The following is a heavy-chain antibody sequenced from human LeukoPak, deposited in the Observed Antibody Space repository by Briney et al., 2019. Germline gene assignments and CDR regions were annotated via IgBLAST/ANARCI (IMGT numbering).Heavy chain of an antibody. CDR2: IRSKAYGGTT. V-gene: IGHV3-49*04. J-gene: IGHJ4*02. Sequence: SGGSLRLSCTASGFTFGDYAMSWVRQAPGKGLEWVGFIRSKAYGGTTEYAASVKGRFTISRDDSKSIAYLQMNSLKTEDTAVYYFTRDWNDVDWGRGTLVTVSS. D-gene: IGHD1-1*01. CDR3: TRDWNDVD. CDR1: GFTFGDYA.